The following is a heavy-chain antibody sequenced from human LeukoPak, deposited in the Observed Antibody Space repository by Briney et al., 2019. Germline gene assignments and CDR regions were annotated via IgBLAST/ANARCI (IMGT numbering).Heavy chain of an antibody. D-gene: IGHD3-3*01. J-gene: IGHJ4*02. CDR2: INPNSGGT. CDR1: GYTFTGYY. CDR3: ARDGPYDFWSGQLDY. V-gene: IGHV1-2*02. Sequence: ASVKVSCKASGYTFTGYYMHWMRQAPGQGLEWMGWINPNSGGTNYAQKFQGRVTMTRDTSISTAYMELSRLRSDDTAVYYCARDGPYDFWSGQLDYWGQGTLVTVSS.